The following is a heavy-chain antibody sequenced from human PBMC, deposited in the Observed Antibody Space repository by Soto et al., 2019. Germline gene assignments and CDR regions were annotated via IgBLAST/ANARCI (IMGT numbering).Heavy chain of an antibody. Sequence: EVQLLESGGGFVQPGGSLRLSCAASGFTFSTFAMNWVRQAPGKGLEWVSGITGGSGFTFYADSMKGRFTISRDDSENTLFLQMSSLRAEDTAKYYCAKSGPTNYFDFWGQGTLVTVSS. J-gene: IGHJ4*02. CDR3: AKSGPTNYFDF. D-gene: IGHD1-26*01. V-gene: IGHV3-23*01. CDR1: GFTFSTFA. CDR2: ITGGSGFT.